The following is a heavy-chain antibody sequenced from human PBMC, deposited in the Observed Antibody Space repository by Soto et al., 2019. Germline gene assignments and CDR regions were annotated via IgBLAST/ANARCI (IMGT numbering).Heavy chain of an antibody. CDR2: ISAYNGNT. J-gene: IGHJ4*02. Sequence: QVPLVQSGAEVKKPGASVKVSCKASGYTFTSYGISWVRQAPGQGLEWMGWISAYNGNTNYAQKLQGRVTMTTDTSTSTAYMELRSLRTDDTVVYYCATQTRPLWFGDYWGQGTLVTVSS. V-gene: IGHV1-18*01. CDR1: GYTFTSYG. CDR3: ATQTRPLWFGDY. D-gene: IGHD3-10*01.